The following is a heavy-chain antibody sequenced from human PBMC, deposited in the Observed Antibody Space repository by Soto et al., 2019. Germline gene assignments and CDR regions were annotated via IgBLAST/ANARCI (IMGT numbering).Heavy chain of an antibody. V-gene: IGHV4-39*01. CDR2: IYYSGST. CDR1: GGSISSSSYY. D-gene: IGHD3-3*01. Sequence: PSETLSLPWXVAGGSISSSSYYCGWIRQPPGKGLEWIGSIYYSGSTYYNPSLKSRVTISVDTSKNQFSLKLSSVTAADTAVYYCARHAISYDFWSGSEHFDYWGQGTLVTVSS. CDR3: ARHAISYDFWSGSEHFDY. J-gene: IGHJ4*02.